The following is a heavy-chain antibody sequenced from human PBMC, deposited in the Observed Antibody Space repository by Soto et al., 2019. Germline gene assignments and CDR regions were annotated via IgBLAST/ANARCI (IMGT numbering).Heavy chain of an antibody. V-gene: IGHV3-21*01. J-gene: IGHJ5*02. CDR1: GFTFSSYS. CDR2: ISSSSSYI. D-gene: IGHD6-13*01. CDR3: ARVEAGAGTGVLGWFDP. Sequence: EVQLVESGGGLVKPGGSLRLSCAASGFTFSSYSMNWVRQAPGKGLEWVSSISSSSSYIYYADSVKGRFTISRDNAKNSLYLQMNSLRAEDTAVYYCARVEAGAGTGVLGWFDPWGQGTLVTVSS.